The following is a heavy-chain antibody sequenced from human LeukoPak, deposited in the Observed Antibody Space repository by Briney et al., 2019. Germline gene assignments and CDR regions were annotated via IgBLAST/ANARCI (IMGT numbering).Heavy chain of an antibody. V-gene: IGHV3-48*04. Sequence: GGSLRLSCAASGFTFSSYSMNWVRQAPGKGLEWVSYISSSSSTIYYADSVKGRFTISRDNAKNSLYPQMNSLRAEDTAVYYCARDPAPHYYGSGSYAFDIWGQGTMVTVSS. CDR1: GFTFSSYS. D-gene: IGHD3-10*01. CDR3: ARDPAPHYYGSGSYAFDI. J-gene: IGHJ3*02. CDR2: ISSSSSTI.